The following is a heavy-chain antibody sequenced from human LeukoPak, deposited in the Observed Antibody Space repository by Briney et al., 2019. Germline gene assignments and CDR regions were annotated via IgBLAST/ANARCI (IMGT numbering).Heavy chain of an antibody. CDR3: AREGGFYRPLDY. J-gene: IGHJ4*02. D-gene: IGHD3-3*01. CDR2: VHPDGRT. V-gene: IGHV4-4*02. CDR1: GGSVINTNW. Sequence: PSGTLSLTCGVSGGSVINTNWWTWARQPPGKGLEWIGEVHPDGRTNYNPSLESRLTMSVDVSENQVSLKLTSVTAADTAVYYCAREGGFYRPLDYSGQGTLVTVSS.